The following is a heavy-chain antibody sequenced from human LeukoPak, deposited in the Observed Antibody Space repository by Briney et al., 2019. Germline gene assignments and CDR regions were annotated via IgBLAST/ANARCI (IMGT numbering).Heavy chain of an antibody. CDR3: ARAIFGVVPLTYYYMDV. D-gene: IGHD3-3*01. J-gene: IGHJ6*03. CDR2: ISGSGGST. CDR1: GFTFSSYA. Sequence: GGSLRLSCAASGFTFSSYAMSWVRQAPGKGLEWVSAISGSGGSTYYADSVKGRFTISRDNSKNTLYLQMNSLRAEDTAVYYCARAIFGVVPLTYYYMDVWGKGTTVTVSS. V-gene: IGHV3-23*01.